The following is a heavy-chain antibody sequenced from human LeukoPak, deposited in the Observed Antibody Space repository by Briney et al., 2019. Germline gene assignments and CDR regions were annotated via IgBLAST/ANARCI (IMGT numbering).Heavy chain of an antibody. CDR1: GFTFNNYA. Sequence: GGSLRLSCAASGFTFNNYAMTWVRQPPGKGLEWVSAISGSDGSTYYSDSVTGRFTISRDNSKNTLYLQMTSLRTDDTAVYYCAIHSSSWYWNYFDYWGQGTLVTVSS. D-gene: IGHD6-13*01. V-gene: IGHV3-23*01. J-gene: IGHJ4*02. CDR3: AIHSSSWYWNYFDY. CDR2: ISGSDGST.